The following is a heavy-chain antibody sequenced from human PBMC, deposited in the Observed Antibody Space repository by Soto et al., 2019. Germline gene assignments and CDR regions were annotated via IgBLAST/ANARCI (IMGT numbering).Heavy chain of an antibody. J-gene: IGHJ4*02. Sequence: QVQLVQSGPEVKKPGASVKVSCRASGYTFTSYAISWVRQAPGQGLEWMGWINTNNGNTDYAQNLQGRVTMTTDTSTNTAYMELRSLNSDDTAVYFCARDRLRISWSITFDYWGQGALLTVSS. D-gene: IGHD6-13*01. CDR3: ARDRLRISWSITFDY. CDR1: GYTFTSYA. V-gene: IGHV1-18*04. CDR2: INTNNGNT.